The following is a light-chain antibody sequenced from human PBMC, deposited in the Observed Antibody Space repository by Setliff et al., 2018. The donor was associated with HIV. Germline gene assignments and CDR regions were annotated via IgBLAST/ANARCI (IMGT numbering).Light chain of an antibody. CDR2: DVT. V-gene: IGLV2-14*01. Sequence: QSALTQPASVSGSPGQSITISCTGTSSDVGGYNYVSWYQQYPGKAPKLMIYDVTKRPSGVSNRFSGSKSGNTASLTISGLQAGDEADYYCNSYTSSTTLVFGGGTKVTVL. CDR1: SSDVGGYNY. CDR3: NSYTSSTTLV. J-gene: IGLJ2*01.